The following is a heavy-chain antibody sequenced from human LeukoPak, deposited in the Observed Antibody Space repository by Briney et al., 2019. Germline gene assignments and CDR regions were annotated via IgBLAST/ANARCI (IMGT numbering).Heavy chain of an antibody. D-gene: IGHD3-10*01. Sequence: PGGSLRLSCAASGFTFSSYEMNWVRQAPGKGLEWVSYISSSGSTIYYADSVKGRFTISRDNAKNSLYLQMNSLRAEDTAVYYCARDYSSYYGSGSYYMDVWGKGTTVTISS. CDR1: GFTFSSYE. V-gene: IGHV3-48*03. CDR3: ARDYSSYYGSGSYYMDV. J-gene: IGHJ6*03. CDR2: ISSSGSTI.